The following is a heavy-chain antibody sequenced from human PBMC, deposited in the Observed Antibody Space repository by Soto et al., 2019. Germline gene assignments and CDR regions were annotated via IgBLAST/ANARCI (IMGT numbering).Heavy chain of an antibody. J-gene: IGHJ6*02. CDR1: GYSFTSYW. CDR2: IYPGDSDT. D-gene: IGHD2-8*01. Sequence: GESLKISCKGSGYSFTSYWISWVRQMPGKGLEWMGIIYPGDSDTRYSPSFQGQVTISADKSISTAYLQWSSLKASDTAMYYCARQREDCTNGVCYDYGMDVWGQGTTVTVSS. V-gene: IGHV5-51*01. CDR3: ARQREDCTNGVCYDYGMDV.